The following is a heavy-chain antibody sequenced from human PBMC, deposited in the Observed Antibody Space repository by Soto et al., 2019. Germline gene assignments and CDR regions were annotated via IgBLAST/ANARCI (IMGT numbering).Heavy chain of an antibody. CDR3: ARAYYYDSRGYPVNFDY. D-gene: IGHD3-22*01. CDR1: GYTFTSYY. V-gene: IGHV1-46*01. CDR2: INPSGGST. J-gene: IGHJ4*02. Sequence: ASVKVSCKASGYTFTSYYVHWVRQAPGQGLEWMGIINPSGGSTSYAQTFQGRVTMTRETSTSTVYMELSSLRSEDTAVYYCARAYYYDSRGYPVNFDYWGQGTLVTVSS.